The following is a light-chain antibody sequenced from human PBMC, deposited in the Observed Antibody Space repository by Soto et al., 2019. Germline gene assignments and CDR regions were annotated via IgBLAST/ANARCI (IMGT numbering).Light chain of an antibody. V-gene: IGKV3-15*01. CDR3: QHYNNWPPWT. Sequence: EIVMTQSPATLSVSPGERATLSCRASQSVSSNLAWYQQKPGQAPRLLIYGASTRATGIPARFSGSGSGTEFTLTINSLQSEDVAVYDCQHYNNWPPWTFGQGTKVEIK. CDR1: QSVSSN. J-gene: IGKJ1*01. CDR2: GAS.